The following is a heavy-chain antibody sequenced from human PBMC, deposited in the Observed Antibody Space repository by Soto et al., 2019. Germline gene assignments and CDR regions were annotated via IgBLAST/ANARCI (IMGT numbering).Heavy chain of an antibody. CDR1: GFTVSSNY. Sequence: PGGSLRLSCAASGFTVSSNYMSWVRQAPGKGLEWVSVIYSGGSTYYADSVKGRFTISRDNSKNTLYLQMNSLRAEDTAVYYCARDPSGGWYSEHWFDPWGQGTLVTVSS. CDR3: ARDPSGGWYSEHWFDP. CDR2: IYSGGST. V-gene: IGHV3-66*01. J-gene: IGHJ5*02. D-gene: IGHD6-19*01.